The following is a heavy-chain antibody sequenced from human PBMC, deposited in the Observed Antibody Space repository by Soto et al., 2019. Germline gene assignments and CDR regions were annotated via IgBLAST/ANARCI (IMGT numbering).Heavy chain of an antibody. CDR3: ARTPDFSSWTMYX. D-gene: IGHD3-3*01. CDR1: GFSLSTSGMR. Sequence: SGPTLVHPTQTLTLTCTFSGFSLSTSGMRVNWSRHPPGKALEWLARIDWDDDKFYSTSLRTRLTISKDTSKKQSVLTMTNMDPVDTATYYCARTPDFSSWTMYXWGQVTTVTVS. CDR2: IDWDDDK. J-gene: IGHJ6*02. V-gene: IGHV2-70*04.